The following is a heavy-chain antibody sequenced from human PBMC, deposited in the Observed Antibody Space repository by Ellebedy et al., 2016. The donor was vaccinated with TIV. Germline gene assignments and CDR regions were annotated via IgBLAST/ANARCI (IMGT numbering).Heavy chain of an antibody. CDR1: GFTFSDYY. Sequence: GESLKISCAASGFTFSDYYMNWIRQAPGKGLEWVSFISSSGNSINYAHSVKGRFTISRDNAKNSLYLQMSSLRAEDTAVYYCAIFDYYHHWGQGTLVTVSS. CDR3: AIFDYYHH. V-gene: IGHV3-11*01. J-gene: IGHJ1*01. CDR2: ISSSGNSI.